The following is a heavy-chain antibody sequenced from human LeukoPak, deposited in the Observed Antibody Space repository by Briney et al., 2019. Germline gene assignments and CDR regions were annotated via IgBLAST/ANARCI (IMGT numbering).Heavy chain of an antibody. J-gene: IGHJ4*02. V-gene: IGHV4-39*01. Sequence: SETLSLTCTVSGGSISSSSYYWGWIRQPPGKGLEWIGSIYYSGSTYYNPSLKSRVTISVDTSKNQFSLKLSSVTAADTAVYYCARSHYYGSGSYPFDYWGQGTLVTVSS. D-gene: IGHD3-10*01. CDR1: GGSISSSSYY. CDR2: IYYSGST. CDR3: ARSHYYGSGSYPFDY.